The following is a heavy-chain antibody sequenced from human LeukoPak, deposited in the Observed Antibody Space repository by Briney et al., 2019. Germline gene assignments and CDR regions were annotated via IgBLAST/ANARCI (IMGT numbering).Heavy chain of an antibody. Sequence: GGSLRLSCAASGFIFSTCSMNWVRQAPGKGLEWVSSISSGSNYIYYADSVKGRFTISRDNAKNSLYLQMNSLRDEDTAVYYCARDTGIEYYDTSGYPFDYWGQGTPVTVSS. CDR2: ISSGSNYI. J-gene: IGHJ4*02. CDR3: ARDTGIEYYDTSGYPFDY. CDR1: GFIFSTCS. V-gene: IGHV3-21*06. D-gene: IGHD3-22*01.